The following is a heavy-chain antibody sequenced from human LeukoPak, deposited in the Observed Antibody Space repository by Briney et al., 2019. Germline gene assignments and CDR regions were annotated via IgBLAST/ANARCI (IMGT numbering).Heavy chain of an antibody. V-gene: IGHV1-18*01. D-gene: IGHD5-12*01. CDR1: GYTFTSYG. CDR2: ISAYNGNT. J-gene: IGHJ4*02. Sequence: ASVNVSFKASGYTFTSYGISRVRQAPGQGLEWMGWISAYNGNTNYAQKLQGRVTITTDTSTSTAYMQLRSLRSDETAVYYCARDSGGPALFYSGYDSPFCYWGQGTLVTVSP. CDR3: ARDSGGPALFYSGYDSPFCY.